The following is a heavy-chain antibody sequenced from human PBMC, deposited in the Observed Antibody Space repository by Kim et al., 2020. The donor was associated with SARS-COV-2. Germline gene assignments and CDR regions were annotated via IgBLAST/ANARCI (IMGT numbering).Heavy chain of an antibody. CDR3: AGGQLFAANI. Sequence: ANYAKNFQGRVTITADESTSTAYMDLSSLRSEDTAVYYCAGGQLFAANIWGQGTMVTVSS. V-gene: IGHV1-69*01. CDR2: A. D-gene: IGHD3-10*02. J-gene: IGHJ3*02.